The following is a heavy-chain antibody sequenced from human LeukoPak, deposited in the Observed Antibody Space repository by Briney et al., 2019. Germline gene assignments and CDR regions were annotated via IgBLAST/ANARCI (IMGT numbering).Heavy chain of an antibody. J-gene: IGHJ4*02. CDR1: GGTFSSYA. CDR2: MNPNSGNT. Sequence: GASVKVSCKASGGTFSSYAINWVRQATGQGLEWMGWMNPNSGNTGYAQKFQGKVTMTRNTSISTAYMELSSLRSEDTAVYYCARGLGKAPKRRYYFDYWGQGTLVTVSS. D-gene: IGHD1-1*01. V-gene: IGHV1-8*02. CDR3: ARGLGKAPKRRYYFDY.